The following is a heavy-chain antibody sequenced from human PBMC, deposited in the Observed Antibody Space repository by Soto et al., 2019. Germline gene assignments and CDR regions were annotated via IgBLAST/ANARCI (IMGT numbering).Heavy chain of an antibody. V-gene: IGHV3-23*01. D-gene: IGHD4-17*01. CDR1: AVTFITYA. Sequence: VGSLSLPCAASAVTFITYAMSCVRQAPGKGLEWVSAIRGSGGSTYHADSVKGRFTISRDNSINTLYLQMSSLRTEDTALYYCARARVYGVFDDYHSWGPGTMVTV. J-gene: IGHJ3*02. CDR3: ARARVYGVFDDYHS. CDR2: IRGSGGST.